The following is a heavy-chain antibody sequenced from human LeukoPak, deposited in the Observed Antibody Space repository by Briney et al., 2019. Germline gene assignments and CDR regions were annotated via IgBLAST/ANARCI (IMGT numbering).Heavy chain of an antibody. CDR1: GFTFSSYG. V-gene: IGHV3-30*02. J-gene: IGHJ4*02. CDR3: TKDNPYGDEIDY. CDR2: IRYDGSNK. Sequence: GGSLRLSCAASGFTFSSYGMHWVRQAPGKGLEWVAFIRYDGSNKYYADSVKGRFTISRDNSKNTLYLQMHSLRAEDTAVYYCTKDNPYGDEIDYWGQGTLVTVSS. D-gene: IGHD3-10*01.